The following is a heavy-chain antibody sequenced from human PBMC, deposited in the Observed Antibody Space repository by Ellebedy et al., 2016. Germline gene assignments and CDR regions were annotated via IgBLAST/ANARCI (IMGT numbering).Heavy chain of an antibody. CDR3: ASSVAGIRLRGY. CDR2: ISYDGSNK. D-gene: IGHD6-19*01. Sequence: GESLKISCAASGFTFSSYGMHWVRQAPGKGLEWVAVISYDGSNKYYADSVKGRFTISRDNSKNTLYLQMNSLRAEDTAVYYCASSVAGIRLRGYWGQGTLVTVSS. J-gene: IGHJ4*02. V-gene: IGHV3-30*03. CDR1: GFTFSSYG.